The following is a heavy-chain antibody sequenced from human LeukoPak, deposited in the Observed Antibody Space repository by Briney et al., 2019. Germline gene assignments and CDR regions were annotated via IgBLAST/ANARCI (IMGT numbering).Heavy chain of an antibody. J-gene: IGHJ4*02. CDR2: ISPDGTTT. Sequence: GGSLGLSCAASGFTFTNFWMHWVRQAPGKGLLWVSRISPDGTTTDYAGSVKGRFTISRDNPKNMVYPQMDSLRAEDTAVYYCVRLLDVDYWGQGTLVTVSS. CDR3: VRLLDVDY. CDR1: GFTFTNFW. D-gene: IGHD1-1*01. V-gene: IGHV3-74*01.